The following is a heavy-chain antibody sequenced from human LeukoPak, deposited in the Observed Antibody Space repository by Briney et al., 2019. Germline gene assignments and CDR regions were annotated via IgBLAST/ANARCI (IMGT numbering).Heavy chain of an antibody. CDR2: IYWDDDR. CDR1: GFSLSTSGVG. CDR3: AHRLGLWFREY. Sequence: SGPTLVKPTQTLTLTCTFSGFSLSTSGVGVGWIRQPRGKALEWLALIYWDDDRRYSPSLKSRLTITKDTSKNQVVLTMTNMDPVDTATYYCAHRLGLWFREYWGQGTLVTVSS. D-gene: IGHD3-10*01. V-gene: IGHV2-5*02. J-gene: IGHJ4*02.